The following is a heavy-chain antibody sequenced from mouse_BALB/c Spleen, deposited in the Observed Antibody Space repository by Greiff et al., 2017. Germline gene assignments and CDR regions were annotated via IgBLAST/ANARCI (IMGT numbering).Heavy chain of an antibody. CDR1: GYAFTNYL. Sequence: VQLQQSGAELVRPGTSVKVSCKASGYAFTNYLIEWVKQRPGQGLEWIGVLNPGSGGTNYNEKFKGKATLTADKSSSTAYMQLSSLTSDDSAVYFCARRDYYYGSRYAMDYWGQGTSVTVSS. J-gene: IGHJ4*01. CDR2: LNPGSGGT. D-gene: IGHD1-1*01. V-gene: IGHV1-54*01. CDR3: ARRDYYYGSRYAMDY.